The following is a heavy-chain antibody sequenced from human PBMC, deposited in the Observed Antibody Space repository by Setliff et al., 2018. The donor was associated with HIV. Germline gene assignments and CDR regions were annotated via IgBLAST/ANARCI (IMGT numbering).Heavy chain of an antibody. Sequence: SETLSLTCTVSGASISSGGFYWNWIRQRPGKGLEWIGHIHYSGNTYYNPSLKSRLSISLVTSTNHFSLKLMSMTAADTAVYFCARGRFYDTLTGFYFGDWGHGTPVTVSS. J-gene: IGHJ4*01. D-gene: IGHD3-9*01. CDR3: ARGRFYDTLTGFYFGD. CDR2: IHYSGNT. V-gene: IGHV4-31*03. CDR1: GASISSGGFY.